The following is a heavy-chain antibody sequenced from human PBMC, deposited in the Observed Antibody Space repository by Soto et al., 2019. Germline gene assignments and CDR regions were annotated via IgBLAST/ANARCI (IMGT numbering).Heavy chain of an antibody. CDR2: ISTSSDYI. CDR1: GFTFSSYS. V-gene: IGHV3-21*01. D-gene: IGHD3-22*01. CDR3: ANHEADDTFSDYYGMYV. Sequence: EVQLVESGGGLVKPGGSLRLSCAASGFTFSSYSMNWVRQAPGKGLEWVSSISTSSDYIYYADSVKGRFTISRDNAKNSLYLQMNSRRAEDKAVYYCANHEADDTFSDYYGMYVWGQGTTVTVSS. J-gene: IGHJ6*02.